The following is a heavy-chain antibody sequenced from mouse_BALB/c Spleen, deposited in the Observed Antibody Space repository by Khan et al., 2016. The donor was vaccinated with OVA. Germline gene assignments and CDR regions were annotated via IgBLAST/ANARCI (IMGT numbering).Heavy chain of an antibody. CDR1: GFSLTSYG. V-gene: IGHV2-9*02. D-gene: IGHD1-1*01. CDR2: MWAGGST. J-gene: IGHJ3*01. CDR3: ARPYYGSAWFAY. Sequence: QVQLKESGPGLVAPSQSLSIICTVSGFSLTSYGVHWVRQPPGKGMEWLGVMWAGGSTNYNSALMSRLSISIDNSKSQVFLKMNSLQTDDTAMYYWARPYYGSAWFAYWGQGTLVTVSA.